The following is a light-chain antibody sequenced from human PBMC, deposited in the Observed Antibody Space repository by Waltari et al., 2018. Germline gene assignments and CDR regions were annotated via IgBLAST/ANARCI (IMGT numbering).Light chain of an antibody. CDR3: QSYDSNNPVV. V-gene: IGLV6-57*04. CDR2: EDT. J-gene: IGLJ2*01. CDR1: SGSIASNY. Sequence: NFMLPQPHSVSESPGKTVTISCTRSSGSIASNYVQWYQQRPGSAPTTVIYEDTQRPSGVPDRFSGSIDSSTNSASLTISGLKTEDEADYYCQSYDSNNPVVFGGGTKLTVL.